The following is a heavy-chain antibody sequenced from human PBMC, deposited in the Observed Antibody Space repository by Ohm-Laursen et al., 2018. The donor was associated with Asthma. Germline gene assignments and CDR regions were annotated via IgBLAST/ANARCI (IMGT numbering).Heavy chain of an antibody. D-gene: IGHD3-10*01. CDR1: GFTFSNHW. V-gene: IGHV3-7*05. J-gene: IGHJ4*02. CDR3: AVSIYAYGEGAY. CDR2: INQDGSIW. Sequence: GSLRLSCAASGFTFSNHWMTWVRQAPGRGLEWVANINQDGSIWGYVDSVKGRFAISRDNAHNSLYLQMNSLRAEDTTFYYCAVSIYAYGEGAYWGQGTPVTVSS.